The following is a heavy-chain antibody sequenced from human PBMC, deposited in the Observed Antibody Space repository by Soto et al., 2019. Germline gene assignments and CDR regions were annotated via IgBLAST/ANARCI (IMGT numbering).Heavy chain of an antibody. Sequence: QVQLVESGGGVVQPGRSLRLSCAASGFTFSSYGMHWVRQAPGKGLEWVAVISYDGSNKYYADSVKGRFTISRDNSKNTLYLQMNSLRAEDTAVYYCAKANYDIWFDPWGQGTLVTVSS. D-gene: IGHD3-9*01. CDR1: GFTFSSYG. J-gene: IGHJ5*02. CDR3: AKANYDIWFDP. V-gene: IGHV3-30*18. CDR2: ISYDGSNK.